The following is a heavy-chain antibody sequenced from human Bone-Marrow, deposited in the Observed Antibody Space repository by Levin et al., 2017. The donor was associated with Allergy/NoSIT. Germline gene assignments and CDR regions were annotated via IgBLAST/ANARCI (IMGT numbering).Heavy chain of an antibody. V-gene: IGHV2-5*02. Sequence: VSGPTLVKPTQTLTLTCTFSGFSLTTRPVGVGWIRQPPGEALEWLAVIYWDDDKRYSPSLKNRLTITKDTSRNQVVLTMTNMDPVDTATYFCAHRRDYNGQWNEGYFDYWGQGTLVTASS. CDR3: AHRRDYNGQWNEGYFDY. CDR1: GFSLTTRPVG. CDR2: IYWDDDK. J-gene: IGHJ4*02. D-gene: IGHD1-1*01.